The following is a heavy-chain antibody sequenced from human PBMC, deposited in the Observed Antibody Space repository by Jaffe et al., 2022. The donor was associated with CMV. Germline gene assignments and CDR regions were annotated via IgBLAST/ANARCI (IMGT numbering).Heavy chain of an antibody. CDR2: IHDSTNT. D-gene: IGHD2-21*02. J-gene: IGHJ3*02. CDR1: GFSISIDDW. V-gene: IGHV4-28*01. CDR3: ARYDRVTAIFDI. Sequence: QVQLQESGPGLVKPSDALTLTCSVSGFSISIDDWWGWIRQPPGKGLEWIGFIHDSTNTFYSPSLSSRVTMSLDTSKNQFFLKVNSVTAVDTAVYYCARYDRVTAIFDIWGPGTMVTVSS.